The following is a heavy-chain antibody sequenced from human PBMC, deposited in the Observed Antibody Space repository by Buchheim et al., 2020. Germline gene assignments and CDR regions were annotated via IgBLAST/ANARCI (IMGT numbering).Heavy chain of an antibody. CDR3: ARVPYDFWSGYSYYYYYHYMDV. CDR2: MNPNSGNT. Sequence: QVQLVQSGAEVKKPGASVKVSCKASGYTFTSYDINWVRQATGQGLEWMGWMNPNSGNTGYAQKFQGRVTMTRNTSISTAYMELSSLRSEDTAVYYCARVPYDFWSGYSYYYYYHYMDVWGKGTT. J-gene: IGHJ6*03. CDR1: GYTFTSYD. V-gene: IGHV1-8*01. D-gene: IGHD3-3*01.